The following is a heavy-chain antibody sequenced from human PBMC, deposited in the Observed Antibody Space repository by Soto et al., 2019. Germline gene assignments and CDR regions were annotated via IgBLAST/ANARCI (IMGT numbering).Heavy chain of an antibody. Sequence: ASVKVSCKASGYTFTSYAMHWVRQAPGQRLEWMGWINAGNGNTKYSQKFQGRVTITRDTSASTAYMELSSLRSEDTAVYYCARGGIFDSSGYYYFSAFDIWGPGTMVTVS. J-gene: IGHJ3*02. CDR1: GYTFTSYA. CDR3: ARGGIFDSSGYYYFSAFDI. D-gene: IGHD3-22*01. CDR2: INAGNGNT. V-gene: IGHV1-3*01.